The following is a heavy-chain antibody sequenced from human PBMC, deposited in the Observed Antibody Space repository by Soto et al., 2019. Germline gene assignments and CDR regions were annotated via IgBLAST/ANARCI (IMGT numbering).Heavy chain of an antibody. CDR2: ILPIMGSV. Sequence: QVHLVQSGSEVKKPGSSVTVSCKASGGTFNTYTFSWVRQAPGQGLEWMGSILPIMGSVNYAHDFRGRLSITADPSTTTAYMELTRLTSHDTAIYYCARIPRYSYPTSDPLDNWGQGTLVTVSS. D-gene: IGHD2-15*01. V-gene: IGHV1-69*01. CDR1: GGTFNTYT. J-gene: IGHJ4*02. CDR3: ARIPRYSYPTSDPLDN.